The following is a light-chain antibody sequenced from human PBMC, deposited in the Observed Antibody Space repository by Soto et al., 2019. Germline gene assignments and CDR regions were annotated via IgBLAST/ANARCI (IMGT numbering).Light chain of an antibody. J-gene: IGKJ1*01. CDR3: QQYGRSPPWT. CDR1: EGVNSFY. Sequence: EIVLTQSPGTLSLSPGERATLSCRASEGVNSFYLAWFQQKPGQAPRLLIYGASTRATGIPDRFSGSGSGTDFTLTISRLEPEDFAVYYCQQYGRSPPWTFGQGTKVDIK. V-gene: IGKV3-20*01. CDR2: GAS.